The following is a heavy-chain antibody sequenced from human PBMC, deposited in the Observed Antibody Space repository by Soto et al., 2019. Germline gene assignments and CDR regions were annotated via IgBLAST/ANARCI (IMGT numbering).Heavy chain of an antibody. CDR1: GYTFTGYY. V-gene: IGHV1-2*02. CDR2: NNPNSGGT. J-gene: IGHJ5*01. Sequence: QVQLVQSGAEVKKHGASVKVYCKASGYTFTGYYMHWVRQAPGQGLEWMGWNNPNSGGTNYAQKFQGRVTMTRDTSISTAYMEPGRMSSDATAVYYCAREVRNGYGYPPWFDSWGQGTLVTVSS. D-gene: IGHD5-18*01. CDR3: AREVRNGYGYPPWFDS.